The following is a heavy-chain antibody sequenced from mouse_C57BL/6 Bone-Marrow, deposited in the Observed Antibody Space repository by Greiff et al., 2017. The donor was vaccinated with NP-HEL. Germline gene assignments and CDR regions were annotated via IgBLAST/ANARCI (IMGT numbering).Heavy chain of an antibody. J-gene: IGHJ3*01. V-gene: IGHV1-54*01. D-gene: IGHD2-4*01. CDR2: INPGSGGT. CDR1: GYAFTNYL. Sequence: QVQLQQSGAELVRPGTSVKVSCKASGYAFTNYLIEWVKQRPGQGLEWIGVINPGSGGTNYNEKFKGKATLTADKSSSTAYMQLSSLTSEDSAVXFCATIYYDYASYWGQGTLVTVSA. CDR3: ATIYYDYASY.